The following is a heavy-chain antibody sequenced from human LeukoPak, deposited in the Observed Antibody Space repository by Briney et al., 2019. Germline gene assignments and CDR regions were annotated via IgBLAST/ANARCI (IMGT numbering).Heavy chain of an antibody. V-gene: IGHV4-4*02. CDR3: ARASHDYGDYSHFDY. CDR2: IYHSGST. Sequence: SETLSLTCAVSGGSISSRNWWSWVRHPPGKGLEWIGEIYHSGSTNYNPPLKTRVTISVDKSKNQFSLKLSSVTAADTAVYYCARASHDYGDYSHFDYWGQGTLVTVSS. J-gene: IGHJ4*02. CDR1: GGSISSRNW. D-gene: IGHD4-17*01.